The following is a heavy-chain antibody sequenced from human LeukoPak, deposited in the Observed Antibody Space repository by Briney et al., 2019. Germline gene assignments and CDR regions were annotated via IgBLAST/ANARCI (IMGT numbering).Heavy chain of an antibody. J-gene: IGHJ4*02. D-gene: IGHD1-26*01. Sequence: GGSLRLSCAASGFTFSTYGMSWVRQAPGKGLEWVSTTSDRAGSSSYSDSVKGRFTISRGNSKNTLYLQMNSLRAEDTAVYYCANNRIVGITPLDYWGQGTLVIVSS. CDR1: GFTFSTYG. V-gene: IGHV3-23*01. CDR2: TSDRAGSS. CDR3: ANNRIVGITPLDY.